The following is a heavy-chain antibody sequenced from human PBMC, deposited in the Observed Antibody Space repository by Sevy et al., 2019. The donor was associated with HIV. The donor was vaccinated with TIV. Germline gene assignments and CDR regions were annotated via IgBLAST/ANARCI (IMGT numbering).Heavy chain of an antibody. D-gene: IGHD5-18*01. CDR1: GYTFTGQY. CDR2: INPNSGGT. CDR3: ARDLRLRGYSDGSFDY. J-gene: IGHJ4*02. Sequence: ASVKVSCKASGYTFTGQYIHWVRQAPGQGLEWMGWINPNSGGTNYAQEFQGRVPMTRDTSISTAYMELSGLKSDDTAIYYCARDLRLRGYSDGSFDYWGQGTLVTVSS. V-gene: IGHV1-2*02.